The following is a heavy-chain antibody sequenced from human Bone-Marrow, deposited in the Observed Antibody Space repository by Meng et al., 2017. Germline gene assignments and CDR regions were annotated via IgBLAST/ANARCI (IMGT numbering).Heavy chain of an antibody. J-gene: IGHJ4*02. CDR2: ISGSGGST. Sequence: GGSLRLSCAASGFTFSSYATSWVRQAPGKGLEWVSAISGSGGSTYYADSVKGRFTISRDNSKNTLYLQMNSLRAEDTAVYYCAKDRSSSDFSAFDYWGQGTLVAVSS. D-gene: IGHD6-13*01. CDR1: GFTFSSYA. CDR3: AKDRSSSDFSAFDY. V-gene: IGHV3-23*01.